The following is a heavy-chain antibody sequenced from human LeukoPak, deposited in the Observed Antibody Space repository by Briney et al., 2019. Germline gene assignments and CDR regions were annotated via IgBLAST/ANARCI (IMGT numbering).Heavy chain of an antibody. CDR1: GYSFTDYY. D-gene: IGHD3-16*01. CDR2: INPNSGGT. V-gene: IGHV1-2*06. Sequence: GASVKVSCKTSGYSFTDYYMHWVRQAPGQGLEWMGRINPNSGGTSSAQKFQGRVTMTRDTSITTVYMEVSWLTSDDTAIYYCARADRPHGGPYLSGPWAQGTRVNVSS. CDR3: ARADRPHGGPYLSGP. J-gene: IGHJ5*02.